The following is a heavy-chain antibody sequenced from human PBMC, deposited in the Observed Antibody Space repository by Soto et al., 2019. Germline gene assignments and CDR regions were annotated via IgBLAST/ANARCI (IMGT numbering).Heavy chain of an antibody. CDR1: GCTFTSYG. CDR2: ISAYNGNT. D-gene: IGHD6-13*01. Sequence: ASVKVSCKASGCTFTSYGISWVRQAPGQGLEWMGWISAYNGNTNYAQKLQGRVTMTTDTSTSTAYMELRSLRSDDTAVYYCARLLRAAAGNWFDPWGQGTLVTVSS. V-gene: IGHV1-18*01. J-gene: IGHJ5*02. CDR3: ARLLRAAAGNWFDP.